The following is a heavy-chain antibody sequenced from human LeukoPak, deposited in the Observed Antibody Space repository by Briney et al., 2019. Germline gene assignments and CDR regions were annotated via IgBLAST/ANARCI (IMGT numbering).Heavy chain of an antibody. CDR1: GFTFRSYG. CDR3: AKGYGESHFDS. CDR2: IRFDGSNQ. J-gene: IGHJ4*02. D-gene: IGHD5-18*01. Sequence: GGSLRLSCSASGFTFRSYGMHWVRQAPGKGLEGVAFIRFDGSNQCYADSVKGRFTISRDNSNNTLSLQMNTLRGDDTAVYFCAKGYGESHFDSWGQGTLVTVSS. V-gene: IGHV3-30*02.